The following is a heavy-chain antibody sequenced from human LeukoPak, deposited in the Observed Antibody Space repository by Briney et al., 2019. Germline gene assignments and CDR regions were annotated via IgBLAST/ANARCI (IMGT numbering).Heavy chain of an antibody. Sequence: GGSLRLSCAASGFTVSGNYMSWVRQAPGKGLEWVSVVYSGDNTYYADSVKGRFTISRDNSENTLYLQMNSLRAEGTAVYYCVAYSSGWYSSYWGQGTLVTVSS. CDR2: VYSGDNT. V-gene: IGHV3-53*01. CDR1: GFTVSGNY. D-gene: IGHD6-19*01. CDR3: VAYSSGWYSSY. J-gene: IGHJ1*01.